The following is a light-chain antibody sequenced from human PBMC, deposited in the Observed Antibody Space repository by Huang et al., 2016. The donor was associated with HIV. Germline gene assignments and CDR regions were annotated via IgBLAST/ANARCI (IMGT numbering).Light chain of an antibody. V-gene: IGKV3-15*01. CDR2: VAS. J-gene: IGKJ2*01. Sequence: ERVMTQSPATLSASPGDRATLSCRASQDVGNNLAWYRQKPGQAPRILLHVASTRATDIPARFSASGSGVEFTLTISSLQSEDFGIYYCQQYNNWPRTFGQGTKLEIK. CDR3: QQYNNWPRT. CDR1: QDVGNN.